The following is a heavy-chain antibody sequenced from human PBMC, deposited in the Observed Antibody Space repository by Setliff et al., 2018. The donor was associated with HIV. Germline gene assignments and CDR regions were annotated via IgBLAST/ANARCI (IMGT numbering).Heavy chain of an antibody. Sequence: VASVKVSCKASGGTFSSYAIGWVRQAPGQGLEWMGGIIPILGIAIYAQRFQGKVTITADKSTSTAYMELTSLRFDDTAMYYCVRGVQSPPHYSYYYMDVWGEGTMVTVSS. D-gene: IGHD3-3*01. CDR2: IIPILGIA. CDR3: VRGVQSPPHYSYYYMDV. CDR1: GGTFSSYA. V-gene: IGHV1-69*10. J-gene: IGHJ6*03.